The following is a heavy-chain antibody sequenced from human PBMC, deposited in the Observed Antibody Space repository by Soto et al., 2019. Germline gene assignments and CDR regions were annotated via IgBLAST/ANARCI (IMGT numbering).Heavy chain of an antibody. CDR2: MNPYSGNT. CDR3: LTAPLDYYSADYFDN. J-gene: IGHJ4*02. D-gene: IGHD2-21*01. CDR1: GYTFTNND. Sequence: QVQLVQSGAELKRPGASVKVSCKASGYTFTNNDINWVRQATGQGLEWMGWMNPYSGNTGYAQKYQGGFTMTSDNSITTAYMELSSLRSEDPAVYYCLTAPLDYYSADYFDNWGQGTLVTVSS. V-gene: IGHV1-8*01.